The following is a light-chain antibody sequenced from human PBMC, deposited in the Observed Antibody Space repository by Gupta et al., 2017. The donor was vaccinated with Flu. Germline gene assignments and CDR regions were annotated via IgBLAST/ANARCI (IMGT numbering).Light chain of an antibody. J-gene: IGKJ4*01. Sequence: DVVMTQSPLSLPVTLGQPASLSCRSSQSLVYSDGNTYLNWCQQRPGQSPRRLMYKVSNRDSRVPDRFCGSGSGTEFTLKISRVEADDVGVYYCMQGTHRPPALTFGEGTKVEIK. CDR1: QSLVYSDGNTY. V-gene: IGKV2-30*01. CDR2: KVS. CDR3: MQGTHRPPALT.